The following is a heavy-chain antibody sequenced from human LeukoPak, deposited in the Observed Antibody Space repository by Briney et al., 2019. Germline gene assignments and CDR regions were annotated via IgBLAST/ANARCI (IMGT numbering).Heavy chain of an antibody. D-gene: IGHD6-19*01. CDR3: ARGSRTGWYYFDY. CDR1: GGTFSSYA. J-gene: IGHJ4*02. Sequence: GSSVKVSCKASGGTFSSYAFSWVRQAPGQGLEWMGGIIPIFGTANYAQKFQVRVTITADTSTSTAYMELSSLRSDDTAVYYCARGSRTGWYYFDYWGQGTLVTVSS. CDR2: IIPIFGTA. V-gene: IGHV1-69*06.